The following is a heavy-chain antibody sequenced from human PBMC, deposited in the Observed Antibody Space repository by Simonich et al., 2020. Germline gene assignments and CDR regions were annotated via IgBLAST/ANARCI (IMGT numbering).Heavy chain of an antibody. J-gene: IGHJ3*02. CDR1: GGSISSSSYY. V-gene: IGHV4-39*01. CDR2: LYYSWST. D-gene: IGHD6-6*01. CDR3: ASTLFTASSSFAFDI. Sequence: QLQLQESGPGLVKPSETLSLTCTVSGGSISSSSYYWGWIRQPPGKGLEWVGRLYYSWSTYYNPSLKSRVTISVDTSKNQFSLKLSSVTAADTAVYYCASTLFTASSSFAFDIWGQGTMVTVSS.